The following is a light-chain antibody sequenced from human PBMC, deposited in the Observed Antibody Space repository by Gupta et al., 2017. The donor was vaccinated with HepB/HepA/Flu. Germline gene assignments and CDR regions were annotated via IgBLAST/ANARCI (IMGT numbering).Light chain of an antibody. CDR2: WTS. Sequence: DIVMTQSPDSLAVSLGERATINCKSSQSILYSSNNKNYLAWYQQKAGQPPKLLIYWTSTRESGVPDRFSGSGSGTDFSLTISRLQAEDVAVYYCQQYYDIPWTFGQGTKVEIK. V-gene: IGKV4-1*01. J-gene: IGKJ1*01. CDR3: QQYYDIPWT. CDR1: QSILYSSNNKNY.